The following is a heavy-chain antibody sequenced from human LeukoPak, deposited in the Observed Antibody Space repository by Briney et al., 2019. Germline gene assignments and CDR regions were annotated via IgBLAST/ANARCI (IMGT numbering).Heavy chain of an antibody. CDR3: ATRLG. CDR1: GFTFTTYW. V-gene: IGHV3-7*01. CDR2: IKEDGSEK. Sequence: PGGSLRLSCETSGFTFTTYWMSWVRQAPGKGLEWVANIKEDGSEKNYVDSVKGRFTISRDNADNSLSLQMSSLRVEDTAVYYCATRLGWGQGTLVTVSS. J-gene: IGHJ4*02.